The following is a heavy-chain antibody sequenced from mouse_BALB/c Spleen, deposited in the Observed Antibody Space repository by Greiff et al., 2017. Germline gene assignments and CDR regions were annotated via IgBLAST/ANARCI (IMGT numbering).Heavy chain of an antibody. CDR1: GYTFTSYW. D-gene: IGHD2-3*01. CDR2: INPSTGYT. V-gene: IGHV1-7*01. CDR3: ARSRGLLYFDV. Sequence: QVQLQQSGAELAKPGASVKMSCKASGYTFTSYWMHWVKQRPGQGLEWIGYINPSTGYTEYNQKFKDKATLTADKSSSTAYMQLSSLTSEDSAVYYCARSRGLLYFDVWGAGTTVTVSS. J-gene: IGHJ1*01.